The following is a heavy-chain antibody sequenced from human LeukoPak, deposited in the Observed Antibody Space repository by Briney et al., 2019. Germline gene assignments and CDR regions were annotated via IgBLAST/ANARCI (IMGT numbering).Heavy chain of an antibody. CDR1: GGSISSYY. CDR3: ARESMEYYYYYMDV. Sequence: SETLSLTCTVSGGSISSYYWSWIRQPAGKGLEWIGRIYTSGSTNYNPSLKSRVTMSVDTSKNQFSLKLSSVTAADTAVYYCARESMEYYYYYMDVWAKGPRSPSP. CDR2: IYTSGST. V-gene: IGHV4-4*07. D-gene: IGHD3-3*01. J-gene: IGHJ6*03.